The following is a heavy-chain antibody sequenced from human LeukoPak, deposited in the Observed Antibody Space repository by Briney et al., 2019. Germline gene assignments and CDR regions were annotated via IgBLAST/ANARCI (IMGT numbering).Heavy chain of an antibody. V-gene: IGHV1-18*04. Sequence: ASVTVSCKASGYTFTGYYMHWVRQAPGQGLEWMGWISAYNGNTNYAQKLQGRVTMTTDTSTSTAYMELRSLRSDDTAVYYCARLYGDYVDWYFDLWGRGTLVTVSS. D-gene: IGHD4-17*01. CDR1: GYTFTGYY. CDR3: ARLYGDYVDWYFDL. CDR2: ISAYNGNT. J-gene: IGHJ2*01.